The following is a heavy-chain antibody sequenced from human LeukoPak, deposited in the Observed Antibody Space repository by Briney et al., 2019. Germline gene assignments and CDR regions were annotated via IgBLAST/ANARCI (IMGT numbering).Heavy chain of an antibody. V-gene: IGHV3-43*02. D-gene: IGHD4-17*01. CDR1: GFTFDDYA. J-gene: IGHJ4*02. Sequence: GGSLRLSCAASGFTFDDYAMHWVRQAPGKGLEWVSLISGDGGSTYYADSVKGRFTISRDNSKNTLYLQMNSLRAEDTAVYYCTKDRDGYGDFGGPFDYWGQGTLVTVSS. CDR3: TKDRDGYGDFGGPFDY. CDR2: ISGDGGST.